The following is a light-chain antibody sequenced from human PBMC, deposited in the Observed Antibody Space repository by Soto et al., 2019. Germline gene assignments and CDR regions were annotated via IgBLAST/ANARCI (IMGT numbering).Light chain of an antibody. V-gene: IGKV3-15*01. CDR1: QSVRSN. J-gene: IGKJ1*01. CDR3: QQYGSSPTT. CDR2: GAS. Sequence: EIVMTQSPATLSASPGARAPLSCRASQSVRSNLAWYQQKPGQAPRLLIYGASTRATGIPARFSGSGSGTEFTLSISRLEPEDFAVYYCQQYGSSPTTFGQGTKVDIK.